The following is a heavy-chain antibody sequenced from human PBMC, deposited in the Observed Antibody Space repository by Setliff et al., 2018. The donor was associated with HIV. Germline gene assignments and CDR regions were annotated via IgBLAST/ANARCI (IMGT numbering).Heavy chain of an antibody. J-gene: IGHJ4*02. CDR3: VFGLRFSPFDN. V-gene: IGHV4-39*02. CDR2: MYYSGST. D-gene: IGHD5-12*01. CDR1: GSSISGSSYY. Sequence: SETLSLTCIVSGSSISGSSYYWGWIRQSPGKGLEWIGNMYYSGSTYYNPSLKSRVTISVDTSKNHLSLKLTSVTAADTGLYYCVFGLRFSPFDNWGQGTLVTVSS.